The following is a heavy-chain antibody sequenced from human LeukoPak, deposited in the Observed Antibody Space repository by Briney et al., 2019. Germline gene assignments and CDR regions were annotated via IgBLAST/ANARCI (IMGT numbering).Heavy chain of an antibody. CDR1: GGSISSGFW. Sequence: NPSGTLSLTCVVSGGSISSGFWWSWVRQPPGKGLEWIGEIHHSGSTNYNPSLKSRVTISMDKSNNQFSLKLTSVTAADTAIYLCARNDYCSAAYWGQGTLVTVSS. CDR2: IHHSGST. CDR3: ARNDYCSAAY. V-gene: IGHV4-4*02. D-gene: IGHD5-12*01. J-gene: IGHJ4*02.